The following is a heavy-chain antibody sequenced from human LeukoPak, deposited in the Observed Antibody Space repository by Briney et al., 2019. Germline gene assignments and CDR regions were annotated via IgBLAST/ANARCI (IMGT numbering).Heavy chain of an antibody. J-gene: IGHJ4*02. Sequence: PSETLSLTCFVSGGSIRSSDYCWSWIRQPPGKDVEWIASITYGGTTYYNPSLQSRVTISVDTSKNQFSLRLNSVTAADTAVYFCARYVVYGSGKYYFDYWGQGSLVTVSS. CDR2: ITYGGTT. CDR3: ARYVVYGSGKYYFDY. CDR1: GGSIRSSDYC. V-gene: IGHV4-39*01. D-gene: IGHD3-10*01.